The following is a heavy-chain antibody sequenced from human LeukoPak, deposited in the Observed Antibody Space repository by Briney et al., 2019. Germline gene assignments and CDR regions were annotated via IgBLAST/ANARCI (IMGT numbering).Heavy chain of an antibody. CDR1: GYTFTGYY. Sequence: APVKVSCKASGYTFTGYYMHWVRQAPGQGLEWMGWINPNSGGTNYAQKFQGRVTMTRDTSISTAYMELSRLRSDDTAVYYCAREDYYGSGERSWFDPWGQGTLVTVSS. CDR2: INPNSGGT. D-gene: IGHD3-10*01. V-gene: IGHV1-2*02. CDR3: AREDYYGSGERSWFDP. J-gene: IGHJ5*02.